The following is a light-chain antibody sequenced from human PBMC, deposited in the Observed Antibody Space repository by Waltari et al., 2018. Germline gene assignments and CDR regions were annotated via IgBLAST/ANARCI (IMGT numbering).Light chain of an antibody. V-gene: IGKV3-15*01. CDR1: QSVSIN. Sequence: EVEMTQSPATLSVSPGERVTLACRASQSVSINLSWYHQKPCQAPRLIMYSASIRAAGVPARFSGSGSGTEFALTISSLQSEDIAVYYCQQHNDWPRTFGQGTKVEI. CDR3: QQHNDWPRT. CDR2: SAS. J-gene: IGKJ1*01.